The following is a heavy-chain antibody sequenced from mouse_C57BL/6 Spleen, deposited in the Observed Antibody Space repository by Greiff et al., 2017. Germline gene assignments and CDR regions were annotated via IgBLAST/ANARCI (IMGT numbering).Heavy chain of an antibody. CDR1: GFTFSSYA. J-gene: IGHJ1*03. Sequence: EVQLVESGGGLVKPGGSLKLSCAASGFTFSSYAMSWVRQTPEKRLEWAATISDGGSYTYYPDNVKGRFTISRDNAKNNLYLQMSHLKSEDTAIYYCASYYGSSYKYFDVWGTGTTVTVSS. V-gene: IGHV5-4*01. D-gene: IGHD1-1*01. CDR2: ISDGGSYT. CDR3: ASYYGSSYKYFDV.